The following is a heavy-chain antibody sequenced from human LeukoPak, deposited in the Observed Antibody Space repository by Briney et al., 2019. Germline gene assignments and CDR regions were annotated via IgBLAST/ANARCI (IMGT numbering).Heavy chain of an antibody. J-gene: IGHJ4*02. V-gene: IGHV3-23*01. D-gene: IGHD6-19*01. CDR1: GFTFSSYA. CDR3: AKDVGIGSSGWYDPWFFDY. CDR2: ISGSGGST. Sequence: PGGSLRLSCAASGFTFSSYATSWVRQAPGKGLEWVSAISGSGGSTYYADSVKGRFTISRDNSKNTLYLQMNSLRAEDTAVYYCAKDVGIGSSGWYDPWFFDYWGQGTLVTVSS.